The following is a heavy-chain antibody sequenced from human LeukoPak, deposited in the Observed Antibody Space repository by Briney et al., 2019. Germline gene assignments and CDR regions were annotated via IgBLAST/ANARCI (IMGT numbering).Heavy chain of an antibody. V-gene: IGHV4-59*12. D-gene: IGHD2-15*01. Sequence: SETLSLTCTVSGGSISSYYWSWIRQPPGKGLGWIGYIYYSGTTNYNPSLKSRVTISVDTSKNQFSLNLISVTAADTAEYFCARGRGGGGSSNNLFDPWGQGTLVTVSS. CDR2: IYYSGTT. CDR1: GGSISSYY. J-gene: IGHJ5*02. CDR3: ARGRGGGGSSNNLFDP.